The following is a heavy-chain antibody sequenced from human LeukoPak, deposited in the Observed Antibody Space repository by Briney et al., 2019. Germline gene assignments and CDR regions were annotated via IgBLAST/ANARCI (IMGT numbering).Heavy chain of an antibody. Sequence: ASVKVSCKASGYTFTGYYMHWVRQAPGQGLEWMGWINPNSGGTNYAQKFQGWVTMTRDTSISTAYMELSRLRSDDTAVYYCARVSNYGDPPWFDPWGQGTLVTVPS. D-gene: IGHD4-17*01. V-gene: IGHV1-2*04. J-gene: IGHJ5*02. CDR3: ARVSNYGDPPWFDP. CDR1: GYTFTGYY. CDR2: INPNSGGT.